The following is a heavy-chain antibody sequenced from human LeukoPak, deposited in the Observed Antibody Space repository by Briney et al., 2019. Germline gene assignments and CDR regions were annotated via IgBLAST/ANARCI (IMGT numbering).Heavy chain of an antibody. Sequence: GGSLRLSCAASGFTFSSYSMNWVRQAPGKGLEWVSSISSSSSYIYYADSVKGRFTISRDNAKNSLYLQMNSLRAEDTAVYYCARNPEWFGEYYYYGMDVWGQGTTVTVSS. CDR1: GFTFSSYS. J-gene: IGHJ6*02. CDR2: ISSSSSYI. D-gene: IGHD3-10*01. CDR3: ARNPEWFGEYYYYGMDV. V-gene: IGHV3-21*01.